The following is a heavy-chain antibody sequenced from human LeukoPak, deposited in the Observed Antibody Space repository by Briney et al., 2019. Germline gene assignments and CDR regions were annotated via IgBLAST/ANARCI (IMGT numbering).Heavy chain of an antibody. Sequence: GGSLRLSCAASGFTFNSYGMNWVRQAPGKGLEWVSSISSSSSYIYYADSVKGRFTISRDNAKNSLYLQMNSLRAEDTAVYYCARFGELSFDYWGQGTLVTVSS. CDR3: ARFGELSFDY. D-gene: IGHD3-10*01. J-gene: IGHJ4*02. V-gene: IGHV3-21*01. CDR2: ISSSSSYI. CDR1: GFTFNSYG.